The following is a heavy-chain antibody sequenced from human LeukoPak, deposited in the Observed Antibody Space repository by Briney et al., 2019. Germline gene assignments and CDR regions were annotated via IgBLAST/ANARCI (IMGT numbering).Heavy chain of an antibody. Sequence: PGGSLRLSCAASGFTFDDYAMHWVRQAPGKGLEWVSGISWNSGSIGYADSVKGRFTISRDNAKNTLYLQMNSLRAEDTAVYYCAKDWGHYGSGSAAGYFDLWGRGTLVTVSS. J-gene: IGHJ2*01. CDR1: GFTFDDYA. CDR3: AKDWGHYGSGSAAGYFDL. D-gene: IGHD3-10*01. CDR2: ISWNSGSI. V-gene: IGHV3-9*01.